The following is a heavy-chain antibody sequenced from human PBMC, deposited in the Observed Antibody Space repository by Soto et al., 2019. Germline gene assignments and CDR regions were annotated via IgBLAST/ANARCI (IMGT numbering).Heavy chain of an antibody. Sequence: QVQLVESGGGVVQPGRSLRLSCAASGFTFSSYAMHWVRQAPGKGLERVDVISNDGTNKYYADSVKGRLTISRDNSKNSLYLKMSSLRAEDTAVYYCARDLGHCSTTRSPGDYYGMDVWGQGTTVTVSS. CDR3: ARDLGHCSTTRSPGDYYGMDV. V-gene: IGHV3-30-3*01. J-gene: IGHJ6*02. D-gene: IGHD2-2*01. CDR1: GFTFSSYA. CDR2: ISNDGTNK.